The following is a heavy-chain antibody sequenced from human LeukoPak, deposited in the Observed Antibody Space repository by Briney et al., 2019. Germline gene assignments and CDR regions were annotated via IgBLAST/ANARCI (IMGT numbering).Heavy chain of an antibody. CDR1: GFTFSSYA. CDR3: AAASGNYGP. CDR2: ISDSGGTT. J-gene: IGHJ5*02. Sequence: GSLRLSCAASGFTFSSYAMSWVRQAPGKGLERVSLISDSGGTTYYADSVKGRFTISRDNSKNTLFLQMNSLRAEDTAVYYCAAASGNYGPWGQGTLVTVSS. D-gene: IGHD1-26*01. V-gene: IGHV3-23*01.